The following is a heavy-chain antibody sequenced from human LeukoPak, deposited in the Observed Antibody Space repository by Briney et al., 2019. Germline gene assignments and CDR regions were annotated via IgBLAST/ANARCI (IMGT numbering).Heavy chain of an antibody. CDR3: ARQATYYYDSSGYYRLDY. J-gene: IGHJ4*02. Sequence: SETLSLTCTVSGGSISSSSYYWGWIRQPPGKGLEWIGSLYYGGSTYYNPSLKSRVTISVDTSKNQFSLKLSSVTAADTAVYYCARQATYYYDSSGYYRLDYWGQGTLVTVSS. V-gene: IGHV4-39*01. D-gene: IGHD3-22*01. CDR1: GGSISSSSYY. CDR2: LYYGGST.